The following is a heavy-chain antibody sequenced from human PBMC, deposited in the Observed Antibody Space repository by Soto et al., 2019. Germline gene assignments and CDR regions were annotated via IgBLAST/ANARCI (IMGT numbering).Heavy chain of an antibody. CDR1: GGSISSSSYY. CDR2: IYYSGGT. CDR3: ARLGLSVWSSGWYGWFDP. D-gene: IGHD6-19*01. J-gene: IGHJ5*02. Sequence: PSETLSLTCTVSGGSISSSSYYWGWIRQPPGKGLEWIGYIYYSGGTNYNPSLKSRVTISVDTSKNQFSLKLSSVTAADTAVYYCARLGLSVWSSGWYGWFDPWGQGTLVTVS. V-gene: IGHV4-39*07.